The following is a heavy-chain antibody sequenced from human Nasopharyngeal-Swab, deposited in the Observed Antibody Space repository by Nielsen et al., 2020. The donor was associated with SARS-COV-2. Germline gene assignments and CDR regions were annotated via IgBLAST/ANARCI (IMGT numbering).Heavy chain of an antibody. Sequence: GESLKISCAASGFTFNNYNFNWVRQAPGKGLEWVSSISSSSCYIYYADSVKGRFTISRDNAKNSLYLQMNSLRAEETAVYYCSRDGLDYDFWSAYFMDVWGQGTTVTVSS. V-gene: IGHV3-21*01. CDR1: GFTFNNYN. J-gene: IGHJ6*02. D-gene: IGHD3-3*01. CDR2: ISSSSCYI. CDR3: SRDGLDYDFWSAYFMDV.